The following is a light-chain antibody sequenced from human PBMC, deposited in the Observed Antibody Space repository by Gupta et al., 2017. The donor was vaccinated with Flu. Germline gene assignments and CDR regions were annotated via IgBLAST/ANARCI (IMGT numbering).Light chain of an antibody. CDR3: QQNFLTPPFT. Sequence: DIQMTQAPSSLSASVGDRVTITCRASQNIDRSLNWYQHRPGEAPKLLIYAASTLQRGVPSRFSGSGSGTYFTLTINRRQPADFATYYCQQNFLTPPFTFGPGTKVDI. J-gene: IGKJ3*01. V-gene: IGKV1-39*01. CDR1: QNIDRS. CDR2: AAS.